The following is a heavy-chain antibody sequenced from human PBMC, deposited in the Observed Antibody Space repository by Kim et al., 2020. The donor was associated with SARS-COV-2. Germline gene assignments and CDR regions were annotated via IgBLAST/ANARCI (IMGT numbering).Heavy chain of an antibody. Sequence: ASVKVSCTASGYSFTSYNMHWVRQAPGQGLEWMGIINPSGGSTNYAQKFQGRVTMTRDTSTSTVYMELSSLRLEDTAVYYCAGALPRRRKNHYYFDYWGQ. CDR1: GYSFTSYN. V-gene: IGHV1-46*01. J-gene: IGHJ4*02. CDR2: INPSGGST. CDR3: AGALPRRRKNHYYFDY.